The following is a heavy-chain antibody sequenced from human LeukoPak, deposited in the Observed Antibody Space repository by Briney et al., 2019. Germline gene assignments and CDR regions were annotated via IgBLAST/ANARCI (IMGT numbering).Heavy chain of an antibody. CDR3: ARYPLGYSGYLKD. CDR1: GYTFTDYH. D-gene: IGHD5-12*01. Sequence: GASVKVSCKASGYTFTDYHMHWVRLAPGQGLEWVGWINANSGGANYAQEFQGRVTMTRDTSISTAYMELSRLRSDDTAVYYCARYPLGYSGYLKDWGQGTLVPVSS. V-gene: IGHV1-2*02. J-gene: IGHJ4*02. CDR2: INANSGGA.